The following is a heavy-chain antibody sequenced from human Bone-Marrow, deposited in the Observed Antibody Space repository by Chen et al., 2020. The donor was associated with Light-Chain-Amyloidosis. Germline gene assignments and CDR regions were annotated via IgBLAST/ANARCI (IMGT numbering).Heavy chain of an antibody. V-gene: IGHV4-59*01. J-gene: IGHJ4*02. Sequence: QVQLQESGPGLVKPSETLSLTCTVPGGSISSYYWSWIRQPPGKGLEWIGYIYYSGSTNYNPSLKSRVTISVDTSKNQFSLKLSSVTAADTAVYYCARAAGYFDYWGQGTLVTVSS. CDR3: ARAAGYFDY. D-gene: IGHD3-9*01. CDR2: IYYSGST. CDR1: GGSISSYY.